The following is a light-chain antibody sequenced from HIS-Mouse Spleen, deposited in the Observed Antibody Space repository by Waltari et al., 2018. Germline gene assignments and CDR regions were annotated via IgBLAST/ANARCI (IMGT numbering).Light chain of an antibody. CDR2: EVS. J-gene: IGLJ3*02. V-gene: IGLV2-14*01. CDR1: SSDVGGYNY. CDR3: SSYTSSSTLWV. Sequence: QSALTQPASVSGSPGQSITISCTGTSSDVGGYNYVSWYQQHPGKAPKLMIYEVSSRPSGVSNRSSGSKSGNTASLTISGLQAEDEADYYCSSYTSSSTLWVFGGGTKLTVL.